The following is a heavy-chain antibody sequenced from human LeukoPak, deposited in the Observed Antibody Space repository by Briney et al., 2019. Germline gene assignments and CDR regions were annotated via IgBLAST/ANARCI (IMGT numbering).Heavy chain of an antibody. V-gene: IGHV1-69*04. D-gene: IGHD1-26*01. CDR3: AREGGSYPLFDY. Sequence: SVKVSCKASGGTFSSYAISWVRQAPGQGLEWMGRIIPILGIANYAQKFQGRVTMTTDTSTSTAYMELRSLRSDDTAVYYCAREGGSYPLFDYWGQGTLVTVSS. CDR2: IIPILGIA. J-gene: IGHJ4*02. CDR1: GGTFSSYA.